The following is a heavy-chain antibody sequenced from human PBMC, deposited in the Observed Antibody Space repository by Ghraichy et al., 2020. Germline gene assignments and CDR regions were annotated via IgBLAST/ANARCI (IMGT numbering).Heavy chain of an antibody. Sequence: SVKVSCKASGGTFSSYAISWVRQAPGQGLEWMGRIIPILGIANYAQKFQGRVTITADKSTSTAYMELSSLRSEDTAVYYCARDAEPADYYYYYYMDVWGKGTTVTVSS. CDR3: ARDAEPADYYYYYYMDV. J-gene: IGHJ6*03. CDR1: GGTFSSYA. V-gene: IGHV1-69*04. CDR2: IIPILGIA.